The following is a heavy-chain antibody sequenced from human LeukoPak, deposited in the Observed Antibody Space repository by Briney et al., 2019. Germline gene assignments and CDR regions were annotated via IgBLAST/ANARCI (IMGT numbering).Heavy chain of an antibody. J-gene: IGHJ5*02. V-gene: IGHV1-69*13. CDR2: IIPIFGTA. D-gene: IGHD3-10*01. CDR1: GGTFSSYA. CDR3: ARGYYGSGSSWFDP. Sequence: ASVKVSCKASGGTFSSYAISWVRQAPGQGLEWMGGIIPIFGTANYAQKFQGRVTITADESTSTAYMELSSLRSEDTAVYYCARGYYGSGSSWFDPWGQGTLATVSS.